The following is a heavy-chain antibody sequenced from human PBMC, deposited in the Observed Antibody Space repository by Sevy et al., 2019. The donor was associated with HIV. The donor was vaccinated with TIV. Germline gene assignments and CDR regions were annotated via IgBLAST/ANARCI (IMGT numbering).Heavy chain of an antibody. CDR2: IKQDGSEK. CDR3: AKLGFYYDSSAYDYFDY. Sequence: GGSLRLSCAASGFTFSDYWMNWVRQAPGKGLEWVANIKQDGSEKYYVDSVKGRCTISRDNAKNSLYLQMNSLRVEDTAVYFCAKLGFYYDSSAYDYFDYWGQGTLVTVSS. D-gene: IGHD3-22*01. V-gene: IGHV3-7*01. J-gene: IGHJ4*02. CDR1: GFTFSDYW.